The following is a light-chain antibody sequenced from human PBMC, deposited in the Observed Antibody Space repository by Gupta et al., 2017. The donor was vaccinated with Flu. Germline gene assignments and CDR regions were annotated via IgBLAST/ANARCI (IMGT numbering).Light chain of an antibody. Sequence: QMTQSPSSLSASVGDRVTITCRASQGSGNSLAGYQQKPGKVPKRLIYAASTLHSGVPARFRGSGSGTDCTLTINGLQPEDGATDYCQGGTFGQGTKVEIK. J-gene: IGKJ1*01. V-gene: IGKV1-27*01. CDR3: QGGT. CDR1: QGSGNS. CDR2: AAS.